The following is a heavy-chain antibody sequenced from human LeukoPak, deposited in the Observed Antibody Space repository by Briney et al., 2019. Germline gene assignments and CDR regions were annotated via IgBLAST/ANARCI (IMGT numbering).Heavy chain of an antibody. CDR2: INHSGST. Sequence: SETLSLTCAVYGGSFSGYYWSWIRQPPGKGLEWIGEINHSGSTNYNPSLKSRVTISVDTSKNQFSLKLSSVTAADTAVYYCAREGPGGYDYWGQGTLVTVSS. D-gene: IGHD3-16*01. CDR1: GGSFSGYY. CDR3: AREGPGGYDY. V-gene: IGHV4-34*01. J-gene: IGHJ4*02.